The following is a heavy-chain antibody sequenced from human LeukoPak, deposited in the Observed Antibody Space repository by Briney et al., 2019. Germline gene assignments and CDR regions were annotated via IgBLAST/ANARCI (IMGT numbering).Heavy chain of an antibody. J-gene: IGHJ3*02. Sequence: SVKVSCKVSGYTFTSYGISWVRQAPGQGLEWMGRIIPIFGTANYAQKFQGRVTITTDESTSTAYMELSSLRSEDTAVYYCASPDPGYSGSYGPAFDIWGQGTMVTVSS. V-gene: IGHV1-69*05. CDR3: ASPDPGYSGSYGPAFDI. CDR2: IIPIFGTA. CDR1: GYTFTSYG. D-gene: IGHD1-26*01.